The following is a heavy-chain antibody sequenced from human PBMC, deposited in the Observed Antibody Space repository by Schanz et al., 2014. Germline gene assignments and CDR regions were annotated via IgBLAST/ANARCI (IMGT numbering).Heavy chain of an antibody. CDR2: IHYSGDT. J-gene: IGHJ4*02. Sequence: QVQLQESGPGLVKPSEALSLTCTVSGGSINNYYWSWVRQPPGKGLEWIGNIHYSGDTNYNPSLKSRVTMSVDTSKNQFSLKLSSVTAADTAVYYCARDLEGFDYWGQGTLVTVSS. V-gene: IGHV4-59*12. D-gene: IGHD1-1*01. CDR3: ARDLEGFDY. CDR1: GGSINNYY.